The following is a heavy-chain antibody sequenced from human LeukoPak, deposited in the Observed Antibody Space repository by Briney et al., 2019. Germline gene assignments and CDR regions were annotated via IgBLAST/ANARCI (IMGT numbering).Heavy chain of an antibody. CDR1: GYTFTGYY. V-gene: IGHV1-2*02. D-gene: IGHD6-6*01. CDR3: AREYSSSSGRLFDY. Sequence: GASVKVSCKASGYTFTGYYMHWVRQAPGQGLEWMGWINPKSGGTNYAQKFQGRVTMTRDTSISTAYMELSGLRSDGTAVYYCAREYSSSSGRLFDYWGPGTLVTVSS. CDR2: INPKSGGT. J-gene: IGHJ4*02.